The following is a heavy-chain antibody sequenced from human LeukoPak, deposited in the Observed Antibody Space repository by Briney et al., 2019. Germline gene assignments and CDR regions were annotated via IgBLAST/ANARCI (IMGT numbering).Heavy chain of an antibody. Sequence: SETLSLTCTVSGDSISSDSYYWGWIRQASGKGLEWLGGIRYSGRTYYNPSLKSRVTISVDAPKNQFSLKLTSVTAADTAVYFCTRQPDYYDSSGYFDYWGQGTLVTVSS. CDR3: TRQPDYYDSSGYFDY. V-gene: IGHV4-39*01. CDR1: GDSISSDSYY. J-gene: IGHJ4*02. CDR2: IRYSGRT. D-gene: IGHD3-22*01.